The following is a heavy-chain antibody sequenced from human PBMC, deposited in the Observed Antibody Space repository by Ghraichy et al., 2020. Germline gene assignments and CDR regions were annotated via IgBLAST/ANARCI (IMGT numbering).Heavy chain of an antibody. CDR1: GFTFGDYA. J-gene: IGHJ5*02. V-gene: IGHV3-49*03. D-gene: IGHD2-2*01. CDR2: IRSKAYGGTT. CDR3: TRDLGYCSSTNCYHWFDP. Sequence: GSLRLSCTTSGFTFGDYAMSWFRQAPGTGLEWVGFIRSKAYGGTTEYAASVKGRFTISRDDSKGIAYLQMNGLKTEDTAVYYCTRDLGYCSSTNCYHWFDPWGQGTLVTVSS.